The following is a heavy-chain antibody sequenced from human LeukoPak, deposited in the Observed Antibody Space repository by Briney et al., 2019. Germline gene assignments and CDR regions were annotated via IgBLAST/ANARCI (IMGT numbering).Heavy chain of an antibody. J-gene: IGHJ4*02. D-gene: IGHD4-17*01. CDR1: GFTFSDYY. CDR2: ISSSSSYT. Sequence: TGGSLRLSCAASGFTFSDYYMSWLRQAPGKGLEWVSYISSSSSYTNYADSVKGRFTISRDNSQNTLFLQMNSLRAEETAMYYCARAPGGFHGDYSPIAYWGQGTLVTVSS. V-gene: IGHV3-11*05. CDR3: ARAPGGFHGDYSPIAY.